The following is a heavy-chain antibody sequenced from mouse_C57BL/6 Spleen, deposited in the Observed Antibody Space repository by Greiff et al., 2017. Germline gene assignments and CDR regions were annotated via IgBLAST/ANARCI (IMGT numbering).Heavy chain of an antibody. CDR3: ARGGDGGY. Sequence: VQLQESGAELVKPGASVKISCKASGYAFSSYWMNWVQQRPGKGLEWIGQIYPGDGDTNYNGKITGKDTLTADKSSRTAYMQLSRLTSEDSAVYLWARGGDGGYWGQGTTLTVSS. CDR2: IYPGDGDT. V-gene: IGHV1-80*01. CDR1: GYAFSSYW. J-gene: IGHJ2*01. D-gene: IGHD3-3*01.